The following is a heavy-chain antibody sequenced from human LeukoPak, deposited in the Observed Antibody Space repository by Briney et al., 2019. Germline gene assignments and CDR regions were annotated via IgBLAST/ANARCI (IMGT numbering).Heavy chain of an antibody. Sequence: GGSLRLSCAASGFTFSTYWMHWVRQVPGKGLVWVSRISSDGISTAYADSVKGRFTLSRDNAKNTLYLQMNSLRADDTAVYYCARSREPGRDGDYWGQGILVTVSS. CDR3: ARSREPGRDGDY. D-gene: IGHD5-24*01. J-gene: IGHJ4*02. V-gene: IGHV3-74*01. CDR2: ISSDGIST. CDR1: GFTFSTYW.